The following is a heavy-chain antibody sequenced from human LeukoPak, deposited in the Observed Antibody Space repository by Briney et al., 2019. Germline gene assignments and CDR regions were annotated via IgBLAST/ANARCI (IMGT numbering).Heavy chain of an antibody. V-gene: IGHV1-69*13. J-gene: IGHJ4*02. Sequence: SVKVSCKASGGTFSSYAISWLRQAPGQGLEWMGGIIPIFGTADYAQKFQGRVTITADESTSTAYMELSSLRSEDTAVYYCARDYVIEKWVPLGLWGQGTLVTVSS. D-gene: IGHD1-26*01. CDR3: ARDYVIEKWVPLGL. CDR1: GGTFSSYA. CDR2: IIPIFGTA.